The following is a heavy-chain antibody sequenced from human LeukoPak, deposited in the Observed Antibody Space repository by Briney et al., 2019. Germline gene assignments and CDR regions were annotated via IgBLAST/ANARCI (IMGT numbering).Heavy chain of an antibody. D-gene: IGHD3-9*01. J-gene: IGHJ5*02. V-gene: IGHV1-46*01. CDR3: ARDWGYDILTGYYRGVPTNELPFLNWFDP. CDR1: GYTFTSYY. CDR2: INPSGGST. Sequence: ASVKVSCKASGYTFTSYYMHWVRQAPGQGLEWMGIINPSGGSTSYAQKFQGRVTMTRDTSTSTVYMELSSLRSEDTAVYYCARDWGYDILTGYYRGVPTNELPFLNWFDPWGQGTLVTVS.